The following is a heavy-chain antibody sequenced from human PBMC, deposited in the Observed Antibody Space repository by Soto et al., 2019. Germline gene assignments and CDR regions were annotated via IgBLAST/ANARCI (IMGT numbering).Heavy chain of an antibody. CDR2: IHSSGTT. J-gene: IGHJ4*02. D-gene: IGHD3-22*01. CDR3: ARGYYESSDYYVGSPAFEY. Sequence: QVQLQESGPGLVKASQTLSLTCTVFGGSIAGGDYYWAWIRQPPGRGLEWIGYIHSSGTTYYNPSLKGRLTISLAQSQVSLKLTSVTATDTGVYYCARGYYESSDYYVGSPAFEYWGQGARVSVSS. V-gene: IGHV4-30-4*01. CDR1: GGSIAGGDYY.